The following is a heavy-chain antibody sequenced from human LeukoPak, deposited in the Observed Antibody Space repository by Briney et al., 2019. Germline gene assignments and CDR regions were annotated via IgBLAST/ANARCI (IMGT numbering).Heavy chain of an antibody. J-gene: IGHJ4*02. V-gene: IGHV3-74*01. D-gene: IGHD3-22*01. Sequence: GGSLRLSCAASGFTFSSYWMHWVRQAPGKGLVWVSRINSDGSSTSYADSVKGRFTISRDNAKNTLYLQMNSLRAEDTAVYYCARGGRFYDSSGYSDNWGQGTLVTVSS. CDR3: ARGGRFYDSSGYSDN. CDR1: GFTFSSYW. CDR2: INSDGSST.